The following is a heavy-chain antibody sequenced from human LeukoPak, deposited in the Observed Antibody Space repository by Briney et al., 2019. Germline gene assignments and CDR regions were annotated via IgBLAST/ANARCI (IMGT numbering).Heavy chain of an antibody. CDR3: ARGHSSGWYYFDY. D-gene: IGHD6-19*01. V-gene: IGHV4-39*07. Sequence: SETLSLTCTVSGGSISSSSYYWGWIRQPPGKGLEWIGSIYYSGSTNYNPSLKSRVTISVDTSKNQFSLKLSSVTAADTAVYYCARGHSSGWYYFDYWXQGTLVTVSP. CDR2: IYYSGST. J-gene: IGHJ4*02. CDR1: GGSISSSSYY.